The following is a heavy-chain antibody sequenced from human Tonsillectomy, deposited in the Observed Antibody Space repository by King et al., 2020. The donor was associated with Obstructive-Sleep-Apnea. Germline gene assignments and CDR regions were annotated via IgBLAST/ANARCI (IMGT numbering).Heavy chain of an antibody. V-gene: IGHV3-30*04. CDR1: GFTFSSYA. CDR2: ISYDGSNK. CDR3: ARDRVVGATHPY. Sequence: VQLVESGGGVVQPGRSLRLSCAASGFTFSSYAMHWVRQAPGKGLEWVAIISYDGSNKFFADPVKGRFTISRDNSKNTLYLQMNSLRAEDTAVYYCARDRVVGATHPYWGQGTLVTVSS. D-gene: IGHD1-26*01. J-gene: IGHJ4*02.